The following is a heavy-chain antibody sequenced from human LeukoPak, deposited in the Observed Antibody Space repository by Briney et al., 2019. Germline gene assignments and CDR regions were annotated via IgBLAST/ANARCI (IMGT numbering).Heavy chain of an antibody. Sequence: SETLSLTCTVSGGSISSSSYYWGWIRQPPGKGLGWIGSIYYSGSTYYNPSLKSRVTISVDTSKNQFSLKLSSVTAADTAVYYCARLGYDFWSGYRAYYYYYMDVWGKGTTVTVSS. V-gene: IGHV4-39*01. CDR2: IYYSGST. CDR1: GGSISSSSYY. D-gene: IGHD3-3*01. J-gene: IGHJ6*03. CDR3: ARLGYDFWSGYRAYYYYYMDV.